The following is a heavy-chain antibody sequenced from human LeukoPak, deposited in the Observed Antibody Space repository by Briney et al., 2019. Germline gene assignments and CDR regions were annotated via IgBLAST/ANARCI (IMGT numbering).Heavy chain of an antibody. V-gene: IGHV4-4*07. CDR3: ARRPYGGNAFDI. J-gene: IGHJ3*02. CDR2: IYGSGTT. D-gene: IGHD4-23*01. CDR1: GGSISSYY. Sequence: SETLSLTCTVSGGSISSYYWNWIRQPAGKGLEWIGHIYGSGTTNYDPSFKSRVTMSLDTSKNQFSLKLSSVTAADTAVYYCARRPYGGNAFDIWGQGTMVTVSA.